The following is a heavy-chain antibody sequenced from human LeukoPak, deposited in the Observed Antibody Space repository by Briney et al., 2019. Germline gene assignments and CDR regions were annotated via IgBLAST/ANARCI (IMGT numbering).Heavy chain of an antibody. CDR2: IYYSGST. D-gene: IGHD3-10*01. V-gene: IGHV4-59*01. CDR1: GGSISSYY. Sequence: SETLSLTCTVSGGSISSYYWSWIRQPAGKGLEWIGSIYYSGSTYYNPSLKSRVTISVDTSKNQFSLKLSSVTAADTAVYYCARTERSTMVRGVSNNWFDPWGQGTLVTVSS. CDR3: ARTERSTMVRGVSNNWFDP. J-gene: IGHJ5*02.